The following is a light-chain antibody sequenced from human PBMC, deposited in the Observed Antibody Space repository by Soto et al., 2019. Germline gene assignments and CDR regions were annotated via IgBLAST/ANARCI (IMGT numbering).Light chain of an antibody. Sequence: EIVLTQSPGTLSLSPGERATLSCRASKSVSSSFLAWYQQKPGQAPSLLIYGASSRATAIPERFSGSGSGTDFTLTISRLEPEDFAVYYCHQYGSSPRTFGQGTKVEIK. CDR3: HQYGSSPRT. J-gene: IGKJ1*01. V-gene: IGKV3-20*01. CDR2: GAS. CDR1: KSVSSSF.